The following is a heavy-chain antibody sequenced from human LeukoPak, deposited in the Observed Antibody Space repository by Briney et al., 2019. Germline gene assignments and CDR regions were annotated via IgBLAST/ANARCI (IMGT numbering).Heavy chain of an antibody. Sequence: ASVTVSCKASGYTFTSYDINWERQATGQGLEWMGWMNPNSGNTGYAQKFQGRVTMTRNTSISTAYMELSSLRSEDTAVYYCARVGKKYCSGGSCYLWNYWGQGTLVTVSS. CDR1: GYTFTSYD. CDR2: MNPNSGNT. J-gene: IGHJ4*02. D-gene: IGHD2-15*01. V-gene: IGHV1-8*01. CDR3: ARVGKKYCSGGSCYLWNY.